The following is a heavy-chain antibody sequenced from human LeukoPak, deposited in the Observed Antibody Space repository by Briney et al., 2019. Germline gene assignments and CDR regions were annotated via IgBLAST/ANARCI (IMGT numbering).Heavy chain of an antibody. V-gene: IGHV1-18*01. J-gene: IGHJ4*02. Sequence: ASVKVSCKASGCTFTSYGINWVRQAPAQGLEWMGWISLYNGNTNYAQKLQGRVTMTTDTSTSTAYMELRSLGSGDTAVYYCARTLDYYDRSGLSSFDYWGQGTLVTVSS. CDR2: ISLYNGNT. CDR3: ARTLDYYDRSGLSSFDY. D-gene: IGHD3-22*01. CDR1: GCTFTSYG.